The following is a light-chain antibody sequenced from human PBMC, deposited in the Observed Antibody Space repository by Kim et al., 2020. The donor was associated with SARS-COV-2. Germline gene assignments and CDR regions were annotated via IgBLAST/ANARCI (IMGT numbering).Light chain of an antibody. V-gene: IGKV1-16*01. J-gene: IGKJ1*01. CDR1: QDISYY. Sequence: SVGDRVTISCRGSQDISYYLAWFQQKPGKAPKTLIYAASSLQSGVPSRFSGSGYGRDFTLTTSSLQHEDFATYYCQQYDNDLWTFGQGT. CDR2: AAS. CDR3: QQYDNDLWT.